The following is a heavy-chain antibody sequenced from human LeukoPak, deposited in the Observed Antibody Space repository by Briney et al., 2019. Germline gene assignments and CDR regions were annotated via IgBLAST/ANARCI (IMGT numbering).Heavy chain of an antibody. Sequence: SETLSLTCTDSGGSITIYYWSWIRQPPGKGLEWIGYMSYSGSTNYNPSLKSRVTISIDTSENHFSLRLSSVTAADTAVYYCARRAIGRGPHWYWGRGTLVTVSS. V-gene: IGHV4-59*08. CDR1: GGSITIYY. J-gene: IGHJ2*01. CDR2: MSYSGST. D-gene: IGHD2-8*02. CDR3: ARRAIGRGPHWY.